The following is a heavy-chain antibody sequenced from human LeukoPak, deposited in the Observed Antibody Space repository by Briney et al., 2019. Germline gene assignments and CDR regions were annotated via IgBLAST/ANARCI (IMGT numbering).Heavy chain of an antibody. CDR1: GYIFTSYG. CDR2: ISTYNGHT. J-gene: IGHJ4*02. Sequence: APVKVSCKASGYIFTSYGISWVRQAPGQGLDWMGWISTYNGHTNYAQKLQGRVTMTTDTSTSTAYMELRSLRSDDTAVYYCARDLTHRRNYDNSGYQIVSAFWGQGTLVTVSS. CDR3: ARDLTHRRNYDNSGYQIVSAF. D-gene: IGHD3-22*01. V-gene: IGHV1-18*01.